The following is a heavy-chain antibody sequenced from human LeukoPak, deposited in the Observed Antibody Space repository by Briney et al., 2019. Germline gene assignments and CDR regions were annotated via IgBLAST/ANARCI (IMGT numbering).Heavy chain of an antibody. CDR1: GFTFSKYA. Sequence: GGSLRLSCAASGFTFSKYAVNWVRQAPGKGLEWVSTISGSGDSTYYADSVKGRFTISRDNSKDTLYLQVSSVRVDDMAVYYCARDRGRYYDSRGFYWGYYFDSWGQGILVTVST. J-gene: IGHJ4*02. CDR2: ISGSGDST. D-gene: IGHD3-22*01. CDR3: ARDRGRYYDSRGFYWGYYFDS. V-gene: IGHV3-23*01.